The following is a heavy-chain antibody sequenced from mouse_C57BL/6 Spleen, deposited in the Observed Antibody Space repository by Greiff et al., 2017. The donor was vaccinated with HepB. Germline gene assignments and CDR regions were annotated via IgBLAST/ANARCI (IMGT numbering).Heavy chain of an antibody. CDR2: IDPSDSET. Sequence: QVQLQQPGAELVRPGSSVKLSCTASGYTFTSYWMHWVKQSPIQGLEWIGNIDPSDSETHYNQKFKDKATLTVDKSSSTAYMQLSSLTSEDSAVYYCARWGSFPPYAMDYWGQGTSVTVSS. J-gene: IGHJ4*01. CDR1: GYTFTSYW. CDR3: ARWGSFPPYAMDY. V-gene: IGHV1-52*01.